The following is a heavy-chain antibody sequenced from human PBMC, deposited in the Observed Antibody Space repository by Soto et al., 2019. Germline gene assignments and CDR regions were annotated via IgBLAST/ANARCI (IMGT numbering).Heavy chain of an antibody. CDR1: GFTFDDYA. D-gene: IGHD3-10*01. CDR2: ISWNSGSI. CDR3: AKARGRRFGELLYFQH. V-gene: IGHV3-9*01. Sequence: GGSLRLSCAASGFTFDDYAMHWVRQAPGKGLEWVSGISWNSGSIGYADSVKGRFTISRDNAKNSLYLQMNSLRAEDTALYYCAKARGRRFGELLYFQHWGQGTLVTVSS. J-gene: IGHJ1*01.